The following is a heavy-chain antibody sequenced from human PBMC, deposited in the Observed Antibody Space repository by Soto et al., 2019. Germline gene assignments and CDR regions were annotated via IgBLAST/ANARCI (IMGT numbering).Heavy chain of an antibody. V-gene: IGHV5-51*01. CDR2: IYHDNAGT. CDR3: ARAPNLFDLDN. Sequence: PGESLTLSCAGSGYIFTNYCICCWRRLPPEKLLWLGMIYHDNAGTRYSPSFQGQVTISADKSISTAYLQRSSLKAADTAVYYCARAPNLFDLDNWGQGTLVTVSS. CDR1: GYIFTNYC. D-gene: IGHD3-9*01. J-gene: IGHJ4*02.